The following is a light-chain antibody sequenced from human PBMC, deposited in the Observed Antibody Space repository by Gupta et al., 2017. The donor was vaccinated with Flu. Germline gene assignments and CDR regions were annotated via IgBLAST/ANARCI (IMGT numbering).Light chain of an antibody. J-gene: IGLJ2*01. CDR2: AVS. CDR1: SVDVGGYNY. V-gene: IGLV2-11*01. CDR3: CSYATSYTGV. Sequence: SVPITCTGTSVDVGGYNYVSWYQQHPATAPKLRFYAVSKRPAGVPDRFSGSKSGNTASLPISGHQAEDEADYFCCSYATSYTGVFGGGTKLTVL.